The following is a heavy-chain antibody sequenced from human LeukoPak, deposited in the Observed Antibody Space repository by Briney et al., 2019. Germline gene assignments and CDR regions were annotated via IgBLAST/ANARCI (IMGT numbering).Heavy chain of an antibody. Sequence: SETLSLTCTVSGGSIGLTTYFWGWIRQPPGKGLEWIGSIYYSGSTYYNPSLKSRVTISVDTSKNQFSLKLSSVTAADTAVYYCARSGVPAARYNFDYWGQGTLVTVSS. D-gene: IGHD2-2*01. CDR3: ARSGVPAARYNFDY. CDR2: IYYSGST. J-gene: IGHJ4*02. CDR1: GGSIGLTTYF. V-gene: IGHV4-39*01.